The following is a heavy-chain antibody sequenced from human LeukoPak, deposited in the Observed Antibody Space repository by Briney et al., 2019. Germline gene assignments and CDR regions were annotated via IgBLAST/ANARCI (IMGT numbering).Heavy chain of an antibody. CDR1: GFTFSSYW. CDR2: IKSDGSST. D-gene: IGHD1-1*01. Sequence: PGGSLRLSCAASGFTFSSYWMHWVRQAPGKGLVWVSRIKSDGSSTNYADSVKGRFTVSRDNAKNTLYLQMNGLRAEDAAVYYCATSDAGSPSLWDQGTLVTVSS. V-gene: IGHV3-74*01. CDR3: ATSDAGSPSL. J-gene: IGHJ4*02.